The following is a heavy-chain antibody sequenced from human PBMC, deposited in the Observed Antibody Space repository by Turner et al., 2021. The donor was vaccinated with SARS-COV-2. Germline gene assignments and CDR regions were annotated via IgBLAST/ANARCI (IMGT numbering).Heavy chain of an antibody. CDR1: GGTISSSTYH. V-gene: IGHV4-39*01. CDR3: ARRRGRDGYTRNWYFDL. Sequence: QVQLEESGPGLVKPSETLSLTCTVPGGTISSSTYHWGWIRQPPGKGLEWIGSIYYSGTTYYNPSLNSRVTISVDTSKNQFSLKLTSVTAIDTAVYYCARRRGRDGYTRNWYFDLWGRGTLVTVSS. CDR2: IYYSGTT. J-gene: IGHJ2*01. D-gene: IGHD2-2*02.